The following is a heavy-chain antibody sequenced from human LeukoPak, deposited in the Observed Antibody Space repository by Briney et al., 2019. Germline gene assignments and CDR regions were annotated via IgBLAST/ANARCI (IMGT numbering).Heavy chain of an antibody. J-gene: IGHJ5*02. CDR3: ARESGSDYGDYGSNWFDP. V-gene: IGHV1-69*13. Sequence: SVKVSCKASGGTFSSYAISSVRQAPGQGLEWMGGIIPIFGTAKKAQKFQGRVTITADESTSTAYMELSSLRSEDTAVYYCARESGSDYGDYGSNWFDPWGQGTLVTVSS. D-gene: IGHD4-17*01. CDR2: IIPIFGTA. CDR1: GGTFSSYA.